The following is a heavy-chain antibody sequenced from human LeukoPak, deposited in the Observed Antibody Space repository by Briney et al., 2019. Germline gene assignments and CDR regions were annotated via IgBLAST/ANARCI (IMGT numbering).Heavy chain of an antibody. Sequence: ASVKVSCKASGGTFSSYAISWVRQAPGQGLEWMGWISAYNDNTNYAQKLQGRVTMTTDTSTSTAYMELRSLRSDDTAVYYCARDSVSYDNYNWFDPWGQGTLVTVSS. D-gene: IGHD3-22*01. CDR3: ARDSVSYDNYNWFDP. CDR2: ISAYNDNT. CDR1: GGTFSSYA. J-gene: IGHJ5*02. V-gene: IGHV1-18*01.